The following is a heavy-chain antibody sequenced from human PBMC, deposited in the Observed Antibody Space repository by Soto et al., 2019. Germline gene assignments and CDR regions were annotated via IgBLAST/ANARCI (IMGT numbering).Heavy chain of an antibody. CDR2: IYYSGST. V-gene: IGHV4-39*01. CDR3: ARGYDILTGPLDY. Sequence: SETLSLTCTVSGGSITSSSFYWGWIRQPPGKGPEWIGAIYYSGSTYYNPSLKSRVTVSVDTSKSQFSLNLNSVTAADTAVYYCARGYDILTGPLDYWGPGTLVTVSS. J-gene: IGHJ4*02. CDR1: GGSITSSSFY. D-gene: IGHD3-9*01.